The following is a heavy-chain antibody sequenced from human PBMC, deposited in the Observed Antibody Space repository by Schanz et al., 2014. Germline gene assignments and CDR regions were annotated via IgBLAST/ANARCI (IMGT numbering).Heavy chain of an antibody. D-gene: IGHD3-10*01. Sequence: EVQLVESGGGVVQPGRSLRLSCAASGITFSSHSFNWVRQAPGKGLEWVSVIGVDGTTTYYADSVKGRFTISRDNSKNTLYLQMNSLRPEDTAVYYCAKYRGYYRVSGSYRELEYWGQGTLVTVSS. V-gene: IGHV3-23*04. CDR2: IGVDGTTT. CDR3: AKYRGYYRVSGSYRELEY. CDR1: GITFSSHS. J-gene: IGHJ4*02.